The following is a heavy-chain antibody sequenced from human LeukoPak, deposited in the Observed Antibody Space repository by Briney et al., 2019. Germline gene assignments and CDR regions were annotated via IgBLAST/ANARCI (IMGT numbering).Heavy chain of an antibody. CDR3: AKPPRVGSGPYFDY. CDR1: GFTFSSYG. J-gene: IGHJ4*02. V-gene: IGHV3-23*01. D-gene: IGHD6-19*01. CDR2: ISGSGVST. Sequence: GASLRLSCAASGFTFSSYGMHWVRQAPGKGLEWVSAISGSGVSTYYADSVKGRFTISRDNSKNTLYLQMNSLRAEDTAVYYCAKPPRVGSGPYFDYWGQGTLVTVSS.